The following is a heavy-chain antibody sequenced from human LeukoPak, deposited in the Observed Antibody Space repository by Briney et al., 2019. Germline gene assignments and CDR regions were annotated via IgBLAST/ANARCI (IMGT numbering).Heavy chain of an antibody. V-gene: IGHV4-39*01. CDR2: IYYTGST. CDR3: VRPDRIAAFTPLDY. Sequence: SETLSLTCTVSGGSISSSSYYWGWIRQPPGKGLEWIGSIYYTGSTYYNPSLESRVTISVDTSQNQFSLKLRSVTAADTAVYYCVRPDRIAAFTPLDYWGQGTLVTVSS. J-gene: IGHJ4*02. D-gene: IGHD6-13*01. CDR1: GGSISSSSYY.